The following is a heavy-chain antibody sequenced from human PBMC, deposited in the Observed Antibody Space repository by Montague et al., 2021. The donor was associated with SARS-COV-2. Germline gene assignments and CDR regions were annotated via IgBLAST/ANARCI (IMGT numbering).Heavy chain of an antibody. CDR3: ARRTYDILTGYDYGMDV. CDR1: GFSLSTSGMC. CDR2: IDWDDDK. Sequence: VKPTQTLTLTCTFSGFSLSTSGMCVSWIRQPPGKALEWLARIDWDDDKYYSTSLKTRLTISKDTPKNQVVLTMTNMDPVDTATYYCARRTYDILTGYDYGMDVWGQGTTVTVSS. V-gene: IGHV2-70*11. D-gene: IGHD3-9*01. J-gene: IGHJ6*02.